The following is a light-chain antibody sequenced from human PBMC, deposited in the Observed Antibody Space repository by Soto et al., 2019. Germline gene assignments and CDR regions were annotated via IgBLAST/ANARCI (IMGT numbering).Light chain of an antibody. CDR3: QQYDNLLT. V-gene: IGKV1-33*01. CDR2: DAS. CDR1: QDISNY. J-gene: IGKJ4*01. Sequence: DLQMNQSPSSLSASVGDRVTITCQASQDISNYLNWYQQKPGKSPKLLIYDASNLETGVPSMFSGSGSGTDFTFTISSLQPEDISTYYFQQYDNLLTCGVWTKVEIK.